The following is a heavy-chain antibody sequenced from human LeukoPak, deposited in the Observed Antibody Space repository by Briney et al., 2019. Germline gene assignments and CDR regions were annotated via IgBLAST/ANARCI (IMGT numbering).Heavy chain of an antibody. CDR3: ARTTTVTTFPGGFDY. CDR2: IYYSGST. CDR1: GGSISSYY. V-gene: IGHV4-59*08. J-gene: IGHJ4*02. Sequence: PSETLSLTCTVSGGSISSYYWSWIRQPPGKGLEWIGYIYYSGSTNYNPSLKSRVTISVDTSKNQFSLKLSSVTAADTAVYYCARTTTVTTFPGGFDYWGQGTLVTVYS. D-gene: IGHD4-17*01.